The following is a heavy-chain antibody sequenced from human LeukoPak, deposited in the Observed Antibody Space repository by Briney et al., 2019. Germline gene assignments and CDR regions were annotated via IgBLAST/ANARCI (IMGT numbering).Heavy chain of an antibody. D-gene: IGHD6-19*01. J-gene: IGHJ4*02. CDR2: TYYRSKWYN. CDR1: GDSVSSNSAA. Sequence: SQTLSLTCAISGDSVSSNSAAWNWIRQSPSRGLEWLGRTYYRSKWYNDYAVSVKSRIATNPDTSKNQFSLQLNSVTPEDTAVYYCARTPHYSSGWLDYWGQGTLVTVSS. CDR3: ARTPHYSSGWLDY. V-gene: IGHV6-1*01.